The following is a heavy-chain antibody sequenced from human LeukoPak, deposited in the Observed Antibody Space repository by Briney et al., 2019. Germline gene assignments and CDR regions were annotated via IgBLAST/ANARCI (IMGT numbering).Heavy chain of an antibody. D-gene: IGHD2-2*01. Sequence: PGGSLRLSCAASGFAFSTYSMNWVRQAPGKGLEWVSYITSISSTISYADSVRGRFTISRDNAGNSLYLQMNSLRAEDTAVYYCARVAGYCDSTSNCYSDYWGQGTLVTVSP. CDR1: GFAFSTYS. CDR2: ITSISSTI. J-gene: IGHJ4*02. CDR3: ARVAGYCDSTSNCYSDY. V-gene: IGHV3-48*01.